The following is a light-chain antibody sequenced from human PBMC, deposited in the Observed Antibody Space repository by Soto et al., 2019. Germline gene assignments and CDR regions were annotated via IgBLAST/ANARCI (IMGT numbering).Light chain of an antibody. V-gene: IGLV1-40*01. Sequence: QSVLTQPPSVSGAPGQRVTISCTGTSSNIGAGYDVHWYQQLPGTAPKLLIHGNTNRPSGFPDRFSGSRSGTSASLAITGLQAEYEADYYCQSYDNSLSGSRVFGGGTKVTVL. CDR1: SSNIGAGYD. CDR2: GNT. J-gene: IGLJ2*01. CDR3: QSYDNSLSGSRV.